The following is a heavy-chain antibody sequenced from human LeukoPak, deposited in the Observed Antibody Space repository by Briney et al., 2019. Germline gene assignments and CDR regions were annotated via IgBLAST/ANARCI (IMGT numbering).Heavy chain of an antibody. CDR2: IRSKANSYAT. CDR3: TRSTDCSGGSCYSYHYMDG. CDR1: GFTFSGSA. V-gene: IGHV3-73*01. J-gene: IGHJ6*03. Sequence: GGSLRLSCAASGFTFSGSAMHWVRQASGKGLEWVGLIRSKANSYATAYAASVKGSFTTSRDDSTNTAYLQMNSLQTEDTAVYYCTRSTDCSGGSCYSYHYMDGWGKGTTVSVSS. D-gene: IGHD2-15*01.